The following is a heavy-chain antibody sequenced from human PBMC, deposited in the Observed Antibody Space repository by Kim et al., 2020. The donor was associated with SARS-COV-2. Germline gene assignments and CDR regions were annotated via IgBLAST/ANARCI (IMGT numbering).Heavy chain of an antibody. D-gene: IGHD2-15*01. Sequence: DKYYVDSLEGRFVSSRDNAKNSLYLQMNSLRAEDTAVYFCARDPHRGALDYWGQGVLVTVSS. J-gene: IGHJ4*02. V-gene: IGHV3-7*01. CDR3: ARDPHRGALDY. CDR2: DK.